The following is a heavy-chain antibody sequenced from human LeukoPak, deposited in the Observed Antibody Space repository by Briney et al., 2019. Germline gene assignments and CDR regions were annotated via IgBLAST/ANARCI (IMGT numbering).Heavy chain of an antibody. CDR2: ISGRGGST. CDR3: AKAVEMAT. Sequence: GGSLRLSCAAPGFTFSSYAMSWVREAPGKGLGWVSAISGRGGSTYYADSVKGRFTISRDNSKNTLYLQMNSLRAEDTAVYYCAKAVEMATWGQGTLVTVSS. D-gene: IGHD5-24*01. V-gene: IGHV3-23*01. J-gene: IGHJ4*02. CDR1: GFTFSSYA.